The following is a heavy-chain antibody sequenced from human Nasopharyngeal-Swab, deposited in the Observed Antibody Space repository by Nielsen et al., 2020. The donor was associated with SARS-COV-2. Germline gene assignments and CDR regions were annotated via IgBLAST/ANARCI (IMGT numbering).Heavy chain of an antibody. CDR2: INPNSGGT. V-gene: IGHV1-2*02. J-gene: IGHJ6*02. Sequence: ASVKVSCKASGYTFTGYYMHWVRQAPGQGLEWMGWINPNSGGTNHAQKFQGRVTMTRDTSISTAYMELSRLRSDDTAVYYCARVLAPLYSGYDYYYYGMDVWGQGTTVTVSS. CDR1: GYTFTGYY. CDR3: ARVLAPLYSGYDYYYYGMDV. D-gene: IGHD5-12*01.